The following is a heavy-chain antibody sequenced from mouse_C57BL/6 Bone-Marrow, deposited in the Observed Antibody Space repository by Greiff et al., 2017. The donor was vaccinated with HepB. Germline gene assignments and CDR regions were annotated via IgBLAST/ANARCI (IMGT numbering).Heavy chain of an antibody. CDR1: GFNIKNTY. CDR3: AVFITAVVWEAMDY. J-gene: IGHJ4*01. V-gene: IGHV14-3*01. D-gene: IGHD1-1*01. CDR2: IDPANGNT. Sequence: VQLQQSVAELVRPGASVKLSCTASGFNIKNTYMHWVKQRPEQGLEWIGRIDPANGNTKYAPKFQGKATITADTSSNTAYLQLSSLTSEDAAISYCAVFITAVVWEAMDYWGQGTSVTVSS.